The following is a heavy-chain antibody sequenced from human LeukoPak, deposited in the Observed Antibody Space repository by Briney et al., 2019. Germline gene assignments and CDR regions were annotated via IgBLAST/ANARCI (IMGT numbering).Heavy chain of an antibody. CDR2: INPAGSDT. CDR3: GRFGYVAAVDL. J-gene: IGHJ4*02. V-gene: IGHV3-7*01. CDR1: GFSFNHYW. Sequence: GGSLSLSCAASGFSFNHYWMTWVRQAPARGLEWVANINPAGSDTYYVDPVKGRFTISRDNAKNLVYLQMNSLRAEDTAVYSCGRFGYVAAVDLWGQGTLVTVSS. D-gene: IGHD2-15*01.